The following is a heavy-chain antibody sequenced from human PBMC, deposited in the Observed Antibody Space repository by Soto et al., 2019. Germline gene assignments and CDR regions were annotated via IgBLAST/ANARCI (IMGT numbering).Heavy chain of an antibody. J-gene: IGHJ4*02. V-gene: IGHV3-11*01. CDR3: ARSHSSGWEFDY. CDR2: ISSTGRTI. CDR1: GFTFSNYY. D-gene: IGHD6-19*01. Sequence: GGSLRLSCGAPGFTFSNYYMSWIRQAPGKGLEWVSYISSTGRTIYYADSVKGRFTVSRDNAQNSLSLKLNSLRVEDTAVYYCARSHSSGWEFDYWGQGTQVTVSS.